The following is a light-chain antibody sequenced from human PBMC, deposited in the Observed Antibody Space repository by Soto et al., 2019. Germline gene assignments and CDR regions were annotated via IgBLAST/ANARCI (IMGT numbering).Light chain of an antibody. Sequence: EIVFTQSPATLSLSPGERATLSCRASQSVSSYLAWYQQKPGQAPRILIYDASNRDTGIPARFSGSGSGTDFTLSISSLEPEDFSVYFCQQYGGSPLTFGGGTKVDIK. CDR1: QSVSSY. CDR3: QQYGGSPLT. CDR2: DAS. V-gene: IGKV3-11*01. J-gene: IGKJ4*01.